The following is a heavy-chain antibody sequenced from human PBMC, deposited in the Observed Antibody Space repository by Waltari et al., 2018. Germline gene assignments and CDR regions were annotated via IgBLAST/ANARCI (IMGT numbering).Heavy chain of an antibody. CDR1: GGSFSAYY. J-gene: IGHJ4*02. V-gene: IGHV4-34*01. Sequence: QVQLQQWGAGLLKPSETLSLTCAVDGGSFSAYYWSWIRQPPGKGLEWIGEINHSGSTNYNPSLKSRVTISVDTSKNQFSLKLSSVTAADTAVYYCAREGVDYDSSGLYYWGQGTLVTVSS. D-gene: IGHD3-22*01. CDR2: INHSGST. CDR3: AREGVDYDSSGLYY.